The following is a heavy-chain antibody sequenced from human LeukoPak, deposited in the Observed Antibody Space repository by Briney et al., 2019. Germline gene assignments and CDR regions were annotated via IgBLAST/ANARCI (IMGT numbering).Heavy chain of an antibody. Sequence: GGSLRLSCAASGFTFSSYAMNWVRQAPGKGLEWVSTISDSGGSKHYADSVEGRFTISRDNSKNTVYLQMNSLRAEDTAIYYCAKLTSASGAYGVDVWGQGTTVTVSS. D-gene: IGHD3-10*01. J-gene: IGHJ6*02. CDR3: AKLTSASGAYGVDV. CDR1: GFTFSSYA. CDR2: ISDSGGSK. V-gene: IGHV3-23*01.